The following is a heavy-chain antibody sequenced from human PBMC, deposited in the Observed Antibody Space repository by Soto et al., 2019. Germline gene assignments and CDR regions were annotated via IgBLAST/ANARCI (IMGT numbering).Heavy chain of an antibody. J-gene: IGHJ6*02. Sequence: GGSLRLSCAASGFTFSSYGMHWVRQAPGKGLEWVAVIWYDGSNKYYADSVKDRFTISRDNSKNTLYLQMNSLRAEDTAVYYCARDPMYYYDSSGYPPEDYYYGMDVWGQGTTVTVSS. D-gene: IGHD3-22*01. CDR3: ARDPMYYYDSSGYPPEDYYYGMDV. V-gene: IGHV3-33*01. CDR2: IWYDGSNK. CDR1: GFTFSSYG.